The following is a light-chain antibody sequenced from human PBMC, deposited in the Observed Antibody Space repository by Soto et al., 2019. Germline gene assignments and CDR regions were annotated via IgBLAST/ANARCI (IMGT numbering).Light chain of an antibody. Sequence: DIQMTQSPSAMSASVGDRVTITCRASQGISNYFAWFQQKPGKVPKRLIYGASTLQSGVPSRFSGSGCGTEFTLTISSLQPEDFATYYCLQYNTYPFTFGPGTKVDIK. J-gene: IGKJ3*01. CDR3: LQYNTYPFT. V-gene: IGKV1-17*03. CDR1: QGISNY. CDR2: GAS.